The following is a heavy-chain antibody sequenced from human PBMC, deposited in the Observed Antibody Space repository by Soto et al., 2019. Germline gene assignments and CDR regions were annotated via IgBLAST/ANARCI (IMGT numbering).Heavy chain of an antibody. CDR2: ISGSGGRT. V-gene: IGHV3-23*01. CDR1: GFPFSSYA. CDR3: AKGGYYSLFDI. D-gene: IGHD3-16*01. J-gene: IGHJ3*02. Sequence: GSLRLSCVASGFPFSSYAMCWVRQTPGKGLEWVSGISGSGGRTYYADSVKGRFTISRDNSKNTLSLQMHILRVEDTAVYFCAKGGYYSLFDIWGQGTMVTVPS.